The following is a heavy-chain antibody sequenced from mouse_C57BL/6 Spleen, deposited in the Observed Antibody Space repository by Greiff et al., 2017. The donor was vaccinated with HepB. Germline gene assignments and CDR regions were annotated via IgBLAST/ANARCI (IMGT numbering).Heavy chain of an antibody. J-gene: IGHJ4*01. V-gene: IGHV1-42*01. CDR1: GYSFTGYY. CDR3: ARKGVYYGNYPYAMDY. CDR2: INPSTGGT. Sequence: EVKLQESGPELVKPGASVKISCKASGYSFTGYYMNWVKQSPEKSLEWIGEINPSTGGTTYNQKFKAKATLTVDKSSSTAYMQLKSLTSEDSAVYYCARKGVYYGNYPYAMDYWGQGTSVTVSS. D-gene: IGHD2-1*01.